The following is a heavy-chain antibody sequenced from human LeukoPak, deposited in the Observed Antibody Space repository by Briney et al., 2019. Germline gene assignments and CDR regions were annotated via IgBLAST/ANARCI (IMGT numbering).Heavy chain of an antibody. V-gene: IGHV3-7*01. D-gene: IGHD1-26*01. J-gene: IGHJ4*02. CDR2: IKQDGSEK. CDR3: VRAPEGANIDY. CDR1: GFTFSSYW. Sequence: GGSLRLSCAASGFTFSSYWMSWVRQAPGKGLEWVANIKQDGSEKYYVDSVKGRFTISRDNAKNSLYLQMNSLRAEDTAVYYCVRAPEGANIDYWGQGTLVTVSS.